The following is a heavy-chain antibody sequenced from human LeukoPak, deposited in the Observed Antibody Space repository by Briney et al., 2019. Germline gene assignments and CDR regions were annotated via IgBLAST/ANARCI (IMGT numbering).Heavy chain of an antibody. V-gene: IGHV4-30-2*01. CDR1: GGSISSGGYY. Sequence: SETLSLTCTVSGGSISSGGYYWSWIRQPPGKGLEWIGYIYHSGSTYYNPSLKSRVAISVDRSKNQFSLKLSSVTAADTAVYYCARGNIAWGFDYWGQGTLVTVSS. CDR2: IYHSGST. CDR3: ARGNIAWGFDY. J-gene: IGHJ4*02. D-gene: IGHD7-27*01.